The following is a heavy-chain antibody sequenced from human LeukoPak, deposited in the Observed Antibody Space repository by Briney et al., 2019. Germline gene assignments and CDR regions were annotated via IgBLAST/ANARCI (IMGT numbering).Heavy chain of an antibody. D-gene: IGHD4-23*01. V-gene: IGHV3-23*01. J-gene: IGHJ4*02. CDR2: ISGIGGST. Sequence: GGSLRLSCAASGFTFSNYAMSWVRQAPGKGLEWVSAISGIGGSTYYADSVKGRFTISRDNSKNTLYLQMNSLRAEDTAVYYCAKDRSDYGGQFDYWGQGTLVTVSS. CDR3: AKDRSDYGGQFDY. CDR1: GFTFSNYA.